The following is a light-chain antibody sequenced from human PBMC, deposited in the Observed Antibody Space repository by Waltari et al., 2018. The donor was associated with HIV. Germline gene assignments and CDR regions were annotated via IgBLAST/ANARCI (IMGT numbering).Light chain of an antibody. V-gene: IGLV3-1*01. Sequence: SYEMTQPPSVSVSPGQPAIITCSGHRLSDRYVCWYQHRPGLSPLLVIYEDNKRPSGIPGRFSGSTSGDTATLTISGTQPIDEADYYCQAGYTRTAFGGGTKLTVL. CDR2: EDN. CDR3: QAGYTRTA. CDR1: RLSDRY. J-gene: IGLJ2*01.